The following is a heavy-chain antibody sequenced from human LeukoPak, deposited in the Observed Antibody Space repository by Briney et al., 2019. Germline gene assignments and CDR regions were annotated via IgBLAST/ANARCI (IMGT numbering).Heavy chain of an antibody. CDR2: IYYSGST. D-gene: IGHD6-19*01. CDR1: GGSISSSSYY. J-gene: IGHJ4*02. V-gene: IGHV4-39*01. Sequence: SETLSLTCTVSGGSISSSSYYWGWIRQPPGKGLEWIGSIYYSGSTYYNPSLKSRVTISVDTSKNQFSLKLSSVTAADTAVYYCARRGQWLTFDYWGQGTLVTVPP. CDR3: ARRGQWLTFDY.